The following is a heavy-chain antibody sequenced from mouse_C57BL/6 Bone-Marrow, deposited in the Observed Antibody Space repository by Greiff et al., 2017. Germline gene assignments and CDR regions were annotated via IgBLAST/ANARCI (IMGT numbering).Heavy chain of an antibody. J-gene: IGHJ1*03. CDR3: TRCGYDPYWYFDV. CDR1: GYTFTSYW. V-gene: IGHV1-5*01. Sequence: EVQLQQSGTVLARPGASVKMSCKTSGYTFTSYWMHWVKQRPGPGLEWIGAIYPGNSDTSYNQKFKGKAKLTAVTSASTAYMELSSLTNEDSAVYYCTRCGYDPYWYFDVWGTGTTVTVSS. D-gene: IGHD2-2*01. CDR2: IYPGNSDT.